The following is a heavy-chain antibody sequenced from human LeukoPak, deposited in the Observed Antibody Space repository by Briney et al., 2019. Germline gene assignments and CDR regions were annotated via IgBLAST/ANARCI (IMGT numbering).Heavy chain of an antibody. V-gene: IGHV4-34*01. J-gene: IGHJ6*03. D-gene: IGHD3-22*01. Sequence: ETSETLSLTCAVYGGSFSDYYWTRIRQTPGKGLEWIGEMSPSGSSNYNPSLKSRVTISVDTSKNQFSLKLRSVTAADTAVYYCARGRQDVNMILVVMAGVSYYLDVWSKGTTVTVS. CDR1: GGSFSDYY. CDR2: MSPSGSS. CDR3: ARGRQDVNMILVVMAGVSYYLDV.